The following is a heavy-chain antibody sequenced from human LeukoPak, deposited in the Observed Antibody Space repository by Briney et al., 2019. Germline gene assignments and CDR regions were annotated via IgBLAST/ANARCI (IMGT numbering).Heavy chain of an antibody. V-gene: IGHV1-2*02. CDR2: INPNSGGT. D-gene: IGHD1-26*01. CDR3: ARSRELEYYNWFDP. J-gene: IGHJ5*02. CDR1: GYTFTGYY. Sequence: ASVKVSCKASGYTFTGYYMHWVRQAPGQGLEWMGWINPNSGGTNYVQKFQGRVTMTRDTSISTAYMELSRLRSDDTAVYYCARSRELEYYNWFDPWGQGTLVTVSS.